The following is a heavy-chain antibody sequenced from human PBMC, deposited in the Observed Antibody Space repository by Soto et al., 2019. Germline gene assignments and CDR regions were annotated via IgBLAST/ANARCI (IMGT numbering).Heavy chain of an antibody. CDR3: ARAYDFWSGYYKDYSMDV. Sequence: GGSLRLSCAPSGFTFSSYSMHWVRQAPGKGLESVSPISSSSRSISDAASVKGRSTLSRDNAKNSPSLQMTSLRAEDTAVYYCARAYDFWSGYYKDYSMDVWRQGTTVTVSS. V-gene: IGHV3-21*01. J-gene: IGHJ6*02. CDR2: ISSSSRSI. CDR1: GFTFSSYS. D-gene: IGHD3-3*01.